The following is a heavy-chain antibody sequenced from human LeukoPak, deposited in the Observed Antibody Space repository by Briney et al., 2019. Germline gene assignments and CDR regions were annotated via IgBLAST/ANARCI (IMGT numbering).Heavy chain of an antibody. J-gene: IGHJ4*02. Sequence: SETLSLTCAVYGGSFSGYYWSWIRQPPGKGLEWIGEINHSGSTNYNPSLKSRVTISVDTSKYQFSLKLSSVTAADTAVYYCAREMYSSSWKRFVDYWGQGTLVTVSS. D-gene: IGHD6-13*01. CDR1: GGSFSGYY. V-gene: IGHV4-34*01. CDR2: INHSGST. CDR3: AREMYSSSWKRFVDY.